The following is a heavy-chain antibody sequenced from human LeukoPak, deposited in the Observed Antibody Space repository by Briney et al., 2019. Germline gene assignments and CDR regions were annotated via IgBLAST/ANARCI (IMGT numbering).Heavy chain of an antibody. CDR2: ISGSGSST. V-gene: IGHV3-23*01. CDR3: AKDLNYGDLFDY. J-gene: IGHJ4*02. D-gene: IGHD4-17*01. CDR1: GFTVSSNF. Sequence: GGSLRLSCAASGFTVSSNFMSWVRQAPGKGLEWVSSISGSGSSTYYAASVKGRFTISRDNSKNTLYLQMNSLRADDTAKYYCAKDLNYGDLFDYWGQGTLVTVSS.